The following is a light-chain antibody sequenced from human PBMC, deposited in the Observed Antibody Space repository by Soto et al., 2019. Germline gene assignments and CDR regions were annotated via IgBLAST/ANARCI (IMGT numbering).Light chain of an antibody. CDR2: ATS. CDR1: QDIRSY. J-gene: IGKJ1*01. CDR3: QQGYSTQWT. Sequence: IPVDQSPSSLCSSVGDRISITFRGSQDIRSYLNWYQQKPGKAPELLIYATSNLQSGVPPRFSASGSGTDFTLTISSLQPEDFATYYCQQGYSTQWTSGQGTKVDIK. V-gene: IGKV1-39*01.